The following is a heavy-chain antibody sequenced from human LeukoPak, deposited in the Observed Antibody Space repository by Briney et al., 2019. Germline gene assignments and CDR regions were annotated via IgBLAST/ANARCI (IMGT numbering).Heavy chain of an antibody. J-gene: IGHJ4*02. CDR1: GFTFRTFW. CDR2: IDQGGSEK. Sequence: GGSLRLSCAASGFTFRTFWMTWVRQAPGKGLEWVANIDQGGSEKYFGDSMKGRFTISRDNAENSLYLQMTSLRAEDTAVYYCAGGRQLSLWGQGTLVIVSS. V-gene: IGHV3-7*04. CDR3: AGGRQLSL.